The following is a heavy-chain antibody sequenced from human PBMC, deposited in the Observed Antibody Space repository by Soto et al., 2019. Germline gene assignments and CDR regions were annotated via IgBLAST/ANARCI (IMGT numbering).Heavy chain of an antibody. Sequence: PGGSLRLSCAASGFTFSSYSMNWVRQAPGKGLEWVSSISSSSSYIYYADSVKGRFTISRDNAKNSLYLQMNSLRAEDTAVYYCERVDTAMALPYGMDVWGQGTTVTVSS. CDR3: ERVDTAMALPYGMDV. CDR2: ISSSSSYI. J-gene: IGHJ6*02. V-gene: IGHV3-21*01. CDR1: GFTFSSYS. D-gene: IGHD5-18*01.